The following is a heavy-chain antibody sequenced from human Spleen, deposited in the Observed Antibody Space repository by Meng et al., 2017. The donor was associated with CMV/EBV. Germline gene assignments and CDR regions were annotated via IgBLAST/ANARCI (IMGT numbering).Heavy chain of an antibody. CDR3: ARHTLRWELKS. J-gene: IGHJ5*02. D-gene: IGHD1-26*01. Sequence: CTGSGGSISSSSYYWGWIRQPPGKGLEWIGSIYYSGSTYYNPSLKSRVTISVDTSKNQFSLKLSSVTAADTAVYYCARHTLRWELKSWGQGTLVTVSS. CDR2: IYYSGST. V-gene: IGHV4-39*01. CDR1: GGSISSSSYY.